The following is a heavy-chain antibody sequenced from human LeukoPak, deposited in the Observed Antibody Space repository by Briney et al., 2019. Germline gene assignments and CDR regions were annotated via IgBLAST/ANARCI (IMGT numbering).Heavy chain of an antibody. V-gene: IGHV4-59*08. D-gene: IGHD3-22*01. CDR2: IYYSEST. Sequence: SETLSLTCTVSGGSISSYYWSWIRQPPGKGLEGIGYIYYSESTNYNPSLKSRVTISVDTSKNQFSLKLTSVTAADTAVYYCARRTYYYDSSGYYLDYGMDVWGQGTTVTVSS. CDR3: ARRTYYYDSSGYYLDYGMDV. J-gene: IGHJ6*02. CDR1: GGSISSYY.